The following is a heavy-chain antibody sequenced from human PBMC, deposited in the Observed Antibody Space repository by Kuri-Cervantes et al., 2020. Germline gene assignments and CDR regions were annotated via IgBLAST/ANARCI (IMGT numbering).Heavy chain of an antibody. J-gene: IGHJ4*02. V-gene: IGHV4-30-4*08. Sequence: SETLSLTCTVSGGSISSGGYYWSSIRQHPGKGLEWIGYIYYSGSTYYNPSLKSRVTISVDTSKNQFSLKLSSVTAADTAVYYCARVTRFPWVVTNGWGQGTLVTVSS. CDR3: ARVTRFPWVVTNG. D-gene: IGHD2-8*01. CDR2: IYYSGST. CDR1: GGSISSGGYY.